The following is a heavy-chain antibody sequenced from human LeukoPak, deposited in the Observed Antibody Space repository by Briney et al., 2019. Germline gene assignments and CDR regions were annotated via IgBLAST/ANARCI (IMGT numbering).Heavy chain of an antibody. D-gene: IGHD6-13*01. J-gene: IGHJ6*03. CDR1: GFTFSTYG. Sequence: GGSLRLSCEASGFTFSTYGINWVRQAPGKGLEWVSAISGSGGSTYYADSVKGRFTISRDNSKNTLYLQMNSLRAEDTAVYYCAKTYSSSRAHYYYYYYMGVWGKGTTVTISS. CDR2: ISGSGGST. V-gene: IGHV3-23*01. CDR3: AKTYSSSRAHYYYYYYMGV.